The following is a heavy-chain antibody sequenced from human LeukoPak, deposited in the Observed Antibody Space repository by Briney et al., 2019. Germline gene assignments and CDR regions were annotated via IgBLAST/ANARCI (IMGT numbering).Heavy chain of an antibody. Sequence: ASVKVSCKTSGYTFTGYYMHWVRQAPGQGLEWMGWIYPNSGVTNSPQKFQGRVTMTTDTSTTTAYMELRSLRSDDTAVYYCARDPSNSSGRHEIFDYWGQGTLVPVSS. CDR3: ARDPSNSSGRHEIFDY. CDR1: GYTFTGYY. D-gene: IGHD6-19*01. J-gene: IGHJ4*02. CDR2: IYPNSGVT. V-gene: IGHV1-2*02.